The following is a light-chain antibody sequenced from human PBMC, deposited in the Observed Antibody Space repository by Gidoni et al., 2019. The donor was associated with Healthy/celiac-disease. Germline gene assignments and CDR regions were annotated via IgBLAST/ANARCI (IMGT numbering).Light chain of an antibody. V-gene: IGLV3-1*01. Sequence: SYELTQPSSVSVSPGQTASLTCSGDKLGDKYACWYQQKPGQSPVLVIYEDIKRPSGIPERFSGSNSGNTATLTISGTQAMDEADYYCQAWDSSTAVFGTGTKVTVL. CDR3: QAWDSSTAV. CDR2: EDI. CDR1: KLGDKY. J-gene: IGLJ1*01.